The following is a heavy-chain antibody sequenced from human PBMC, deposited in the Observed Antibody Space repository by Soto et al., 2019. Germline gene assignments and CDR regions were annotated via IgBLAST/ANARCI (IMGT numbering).Heavy chain of an antibody. J-gene: IGHJ4*02. CDR2: IYWDDDN. CDR1: GFSLNSTAVG. CDR3: AHGSGWLSDY. Sequence: QITLKESGPTLVKPTQTLTLTCSFSGFSLNSTAVGVNWIRQPPGKALEWLALIYWDDDNHYSPSLQSRLTITKDTSKNQVVLTMTNMDPVDIATYYCAHGSGWLSDYWGQGTLVTVSS. D-gene: IGHD6-19*01. V-gene: IGHV2-5*02.